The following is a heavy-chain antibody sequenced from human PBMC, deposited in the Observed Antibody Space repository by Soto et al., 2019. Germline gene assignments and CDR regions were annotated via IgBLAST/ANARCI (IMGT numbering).Heavy chain of an antibody. CDR2: IYYSGST. CDR3: ARVVTMIVVDDGAFDI. CDR1: GGSISSGDYY. V-gene: IGHV4-30-4*01. J-gene: IGHJ3*02. D-gene: IGHD3-22*01. Sequence: QVQLQESGPGLVKPSQTLSLTCTVSGGSISSGDYYWSWIRQPPGKGLEWIGYIYYSGSTYYNPSLTSRVTISVDTSKNQFSLKLRPVTAADTAVYYCARVVTMIVVDDGAFDIWGQGTMVTVSS.